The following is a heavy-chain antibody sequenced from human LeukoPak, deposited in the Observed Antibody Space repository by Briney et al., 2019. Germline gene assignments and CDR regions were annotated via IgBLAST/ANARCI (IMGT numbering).Heavy chain of an antibody. Sequence: PSETLSLTCAGYGGSLSGLYWRRIRQPPGKGPEGIGEINHSGNTNYNPSIKSRVTISVDTSKNQFSLKLSSVTAADTAVYYCARGGYYDFWSGYGMDVWGQGTTVTVSS. V-gene: IGHV4-34*01. CDR1: GGSLSGLY. CDR3: ARGGYYDFWSGYGMDV. CDR2: INHSGNT. J-gene: IGHJ6*02. D-gene: IGHD3-3*01.